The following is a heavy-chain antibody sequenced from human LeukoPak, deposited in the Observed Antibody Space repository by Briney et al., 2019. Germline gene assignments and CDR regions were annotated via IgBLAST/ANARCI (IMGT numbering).Heavy chain of an antibody. CDR3: AKDGGRIAAAGFDY. D-gene: IGHD6-13*01. J-gene: IGHJ4*02. CDR1: GFTFEDYA. CDR2: ISWNSGSI. V-gene: IGHV3-9*01. Sequence: GRSLRLSCAASGFTFEDYAMHWLRQAPGKGLEWVSGISWNSGSIGYADSVKGRFTISRDNAKNSLYLQMNSLRAEDTALYYCAKDGGRIAAAGFDYWGQGTLVTVSS.